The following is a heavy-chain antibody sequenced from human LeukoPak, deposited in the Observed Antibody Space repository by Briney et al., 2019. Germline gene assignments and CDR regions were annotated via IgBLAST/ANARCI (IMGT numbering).Heavy chain of an antibody. CDR3: AKGGLEPMVRGVIVPLDY. CDR1: GFTFSSYG. J-gene: IGHJ4*02. CDR2: ISYDGSNK. Sequence: GGSLRLSCAASGFTFSSYGMHWVRQAPGKGLEWVAVISYDGSNKYYADSVKGRFTISRDNSKNTLYLQMNSLRAEDTAVYYCAKGGLEPMVRGVIVPLDYWGQGTLVTVSS. D-gene: IGHD3-10*01. V-gene: IGHV3-30*18.